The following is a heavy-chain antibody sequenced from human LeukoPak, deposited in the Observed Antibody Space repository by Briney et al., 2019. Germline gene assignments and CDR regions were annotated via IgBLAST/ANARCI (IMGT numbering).Heavy chain of an antibody. CDR1: GFTFSSYG. Sequence: PGGSLRLSCAASGFTFSSYGMHWVRQAPGKGLEWVAVIWYDGSNKYYADSVKGRVTISRDNSKNTLYLQMNSLRAEDTAVYYCARDCSSTSCFPWGYYFDYWGQGTLVTVSS. D-gene: IGHD2-2*01. J-gene: IGHJ4*02. CDR2: IWYDGSNK. CDR3: ARDCSSTSCFPWGYYFDY. V-gene: IGHV3-33*01.